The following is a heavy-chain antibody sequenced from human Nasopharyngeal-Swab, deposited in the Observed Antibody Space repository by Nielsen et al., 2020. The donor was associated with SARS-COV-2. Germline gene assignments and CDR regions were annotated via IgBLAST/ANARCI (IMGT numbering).Heavy chain of an antibody. J-gene: IGHJ3*02. CDR3: ARDHSPDSSGYYGSVDAFDI. CDR2: ISSSGSTI. D-gene: IGHD3-22*01. V-gene: IGHV3-48*03. Sequence: VRQAPGKGLEWVSYISSSGSTIYYADSVKGRFTISRDNAKNSLYLQMNSLRAEDTAVYYCARDHSPDSSGYYGSVDAFDIWGQGTMVTVSS.